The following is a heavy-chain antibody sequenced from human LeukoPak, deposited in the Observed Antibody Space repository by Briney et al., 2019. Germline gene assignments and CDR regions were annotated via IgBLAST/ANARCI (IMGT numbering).Heavy chain of an antibody. D-gene: IGHD5-24*01. CDR3: ARGVRWLQLPGYYYYMDA. CDR2: INHSGST. V-gene: IGHV4-34*01. Sequence: SETLSLTCAVYGGSFSGYSWSWIRQTPGEGLEWIGEINHSGSTNYNPSLKSRVTISVDTSKNQFSLKLSSVIAAYTAVYYCARGVRWLQLPGYYYYMDAWGKGTTVTVSS. CDR1: GGSFSGYS. J-gene: IGHJ6*03.